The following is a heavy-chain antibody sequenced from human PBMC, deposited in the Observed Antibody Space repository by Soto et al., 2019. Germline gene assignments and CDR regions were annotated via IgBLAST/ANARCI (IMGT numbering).Heavy chain of an antibody. J-gene: IGHJ4*02. CDR3: ARGLTPGDY. CDR2: ISVDNGNT. V-gene: IGHV1-18*01. CDR1: GYTFTRYN. Sequence: ASVKVSCKTPGYTFTRYNIHCVRQAPGQGLEWMGWISVDNGNTNYAQKFQGRVTMTTDTSTSTAYMELRSLRSDDTAVYYCARGLTPGDYWGQGTLVTVSS. D-gene: IGHD2-15*01.